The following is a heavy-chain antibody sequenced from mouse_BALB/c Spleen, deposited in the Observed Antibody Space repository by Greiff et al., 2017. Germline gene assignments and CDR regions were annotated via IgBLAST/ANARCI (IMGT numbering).Heavy chain of an antibody. Sequence: EVQLMESGGGLVKPGGSLKLSCAASGFTFSSYAMSWVRQSPGKRLEWVAEISSGGSYTYYPDTVTGRFTISSDNDKNTLYLEMSSLRSEDTAMYCCARGFAYWGQVTLVTVSA. CDR3: ARGFAY. V-gene: IGHV5-9-4*01. J-gene: IGHJ3*01. CDR2: ISSGGSYT. CDR1: GFTFSSYA.